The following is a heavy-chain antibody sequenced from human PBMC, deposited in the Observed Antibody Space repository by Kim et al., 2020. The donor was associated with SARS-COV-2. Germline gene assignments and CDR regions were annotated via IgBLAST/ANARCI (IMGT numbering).Heavy chain of an antibody. D-gene: IGHD3-3*01. J-gene: IGHJ4*02. CDR1: GGTFSSYV. Sequence: SVKVSCKASGGTFSSYVISWVRQAPGQGLEWMGRIIPILGIAKYSQKFQGRVTITADKSTSTAYMDLSSLRSEDTAVYYCAAEYDFWSGYQEGSASDYWGQGTLVTVSS. CDR2: IIPILGIA. V-gene: IGHV1-69*04. CDR3: AAEYDFWSGYQEGSASDY.